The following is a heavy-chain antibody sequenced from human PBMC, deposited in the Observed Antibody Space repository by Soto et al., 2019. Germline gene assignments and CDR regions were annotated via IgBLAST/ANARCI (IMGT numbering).Heavy chain of an antibody. V-gene: IGHV4-61*01. D-gene: IGHD4-17*01. J-gene: IGHJ4*02. CDR2: IYYSGST. Sequence: SETLSLTCTVSGGSVSSGSYYWSWIRQPPGKGLEWIGYIYYSGSTNYNPSLKSRVTISVDTSKNQFSLKLSSVTAADTAVYYCASKEQDYGDYGLNYWGQGTLVTVSS. CDR1: GGSVSSGSYY. CDR3: ASKEQDYGDYGLNY.